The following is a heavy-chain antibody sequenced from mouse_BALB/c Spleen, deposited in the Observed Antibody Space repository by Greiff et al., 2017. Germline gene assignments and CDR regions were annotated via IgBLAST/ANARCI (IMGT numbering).Heavy chain of an antibody. J-gene: IGHJ4*01. V-gene: IGHV1S132*01. CDR2: IFPGTGTT. CDR1: GYTFTSYW. Sequence: QVQLQQSGAELVKPGASVKLSCKTSGYTFTSYWIQWVKQRPGQGLGWIGEIFPGTGTTYYNEKFKGKATLTIDTSSSTAYMQLSSLTSEDTAMYYCARGGHYGAMDYWGQGTSVTVSS. D-gene: IGHD1-1*01. CDR3: ARGGHYGAMDY.